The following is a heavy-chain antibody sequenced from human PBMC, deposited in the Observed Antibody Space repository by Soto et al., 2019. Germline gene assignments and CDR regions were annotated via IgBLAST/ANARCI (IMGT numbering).Heavy chain of an antibody. CDR2: INPNSGGT. J-gene: IGHJ1*01. CDR1: GYTFTGYY. V-gene: IGHV1-2*02. CDR3: ARDSLPHSYGRPGYFQH. Sequence: QVQLVQSGAEVKKPGASVKVSCKASGYTFTGYYMHWVRQAPGQGLEWMGWINPNSGGTNYAQKFQGRVTMTRDTSISTAYMELSRLRSDDTAVYYCARDSLPHSYGRPGYFQHWGQGTLVTVSS. D-gene: IGHD5-18*01.